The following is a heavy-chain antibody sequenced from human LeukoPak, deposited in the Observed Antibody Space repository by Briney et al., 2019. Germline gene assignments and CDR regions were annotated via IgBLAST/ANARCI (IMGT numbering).Heavy chain of an antibody. V-gene: IGHV3-53*01. CDR2: IYSGGST. Sequence: PGGSLRLSCAAFGFTVSSNYMSWVRQAPGKGLEWVSVIYSGGSTYYADSVKGRFTISRDNSKNTLYLQMNSLRAEDTAVYYCAKDRIAVAVVYFDYWGQGTLVTVSS. D-gene: IGHD6-19*01. CDR3: AKDRIAVAVVYFDY. CDR1: GFTVSSNY. J-gene: IGHJ4*02.